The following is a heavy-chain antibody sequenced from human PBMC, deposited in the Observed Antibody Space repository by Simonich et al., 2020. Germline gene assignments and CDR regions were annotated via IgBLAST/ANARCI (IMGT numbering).Heavy chain of an antibody. CDR1: GYTFTGYY. V-gene: IGHV1-2*02. J-gene: IGHJ6*03. Sequence: QVQLVQSGAEGKKHGASVKVSCKASGYTFTGYYRHWVRQAPGQGLEWRGWNNPTSGGTNYAQKFQGRVTMTRDTSISTAYMELSRLRSDDTAVYYCARGALTGDYYYMDVWGKGTTVTVSS. CDR2: NNPTSGGT. CDR3: ARGALTGDYYYMDV. D-gene: IGHD7-27*01.